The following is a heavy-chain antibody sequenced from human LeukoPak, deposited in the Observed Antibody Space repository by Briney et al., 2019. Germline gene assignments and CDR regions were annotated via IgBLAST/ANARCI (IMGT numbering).Heavy chain of an antibody. CDR3: ARHPNRSYFDY. CDR2: IYYSGST. V-gene: IGHV4-59*08. Sequence: SETLSLTCTVSGGSISSYYWSWIRQPPGKGLEWIGYIYYSGSTNYNPSLKSRVTISGDTSKNQFSLKLTSVTAADTAVYYCARHPNRSYFDYWGQGTLVIVSS. CDR1: GGSISSYY. D-gene: IGHD1-14*01. J-gene: IGHJ4*02.